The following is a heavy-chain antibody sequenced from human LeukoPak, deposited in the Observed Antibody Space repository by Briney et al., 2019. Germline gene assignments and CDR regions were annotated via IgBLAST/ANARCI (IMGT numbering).Heavy chain of an antibody. CDR1: GGTFSSYA. CDR3: ARNPGYYYYYMDV. CDR2: IIPIFGTA. V-gene: IGHV1-69*13. J-gene: IGHJ6*03. Sequence: SVKVSCKASGGTFSSYAISWVRQAPGQGLEWMGGIIPIFGTANYAQKFQGRVTITADESTSTAYMELSSLRSEGTAVYYCARNPGYYYYYMDVWGKGTTVTVSS.